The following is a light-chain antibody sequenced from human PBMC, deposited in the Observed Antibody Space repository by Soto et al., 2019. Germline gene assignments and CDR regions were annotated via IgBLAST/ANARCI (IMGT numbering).Light chain of an antibody. CDR1: SSDVGTYNL. J-gene: IGLJ1*01. CDR3: SSYTDSSNYV. CDR2: EGT. V-gene: IGLV2-14*02. Sequence: QSALTQPASVSGSPGQSITISCTGTSSDVGTYNLVSWYQHHPGKAPRLILYEGTNRPSGVSNRFSGSRSGNTASLTISGLQAEDEADYYCSSYTDSSNYVFGTGTKLTVL.